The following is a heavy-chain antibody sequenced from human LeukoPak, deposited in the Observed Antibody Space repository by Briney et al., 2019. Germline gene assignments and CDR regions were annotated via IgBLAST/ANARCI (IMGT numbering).Heavy chain of an antibody. CDR2: IYTSGST. CDR3: ARGDYYDSSGYYYLDY. CDR1: GGSISSYY. J-gene: IGHJ4*02. Sequence: SETLSLTCTVSGGSISSYYWSWIRQPAGKGLEWVGRIYTSGSTNYNPSLKSRVTMSVDTSQNQFSLRLSSVTAADTAVYYCARGDYYDSSGYYYLDYWGQGTLVTVSS. V-gene: IGHV4-4*07. D-gene: IGHD3-22*01.